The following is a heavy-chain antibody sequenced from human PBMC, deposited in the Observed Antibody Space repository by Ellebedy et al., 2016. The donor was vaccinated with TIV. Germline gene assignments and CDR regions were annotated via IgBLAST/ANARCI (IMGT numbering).Heavy chain of an antibody. J-gene: IGHJ5*02. CDR1: GFTFSSYA. D-gene: IGHD3-22*01. Sequence: GESLKISCAASGFTFSSYAISWVRQAPGKGLEWVSAISGSGGSTYYADSVKGRFTISRDNSKNPLYLQMNSLRAEDTAVYYCAKWGGYPTMILTWGQGTLVTVSS. CDR2: ISGSGGST. CDR3: AKWGGYPTMILT. V-gene: IGHV3-23*01.